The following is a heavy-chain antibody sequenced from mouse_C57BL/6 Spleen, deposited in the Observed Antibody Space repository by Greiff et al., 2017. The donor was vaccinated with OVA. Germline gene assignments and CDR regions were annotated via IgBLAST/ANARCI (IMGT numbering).Heavy chain of an antibody. V-gene: IGHV1-53*01. CDR3: ARSSMGYAMDY. CDR1: GYIFTSYW. D-gene: IGHD1-1*02. CDR2: INPSNGGT. J-gene: IGHJ4*01. Sequence: QVQLQPPWTELVKPGASVKLSCKASGYIFTSYWMHWVKQRPGQGLEWIGNINPSNGGTNYNEKFKSKATLTVDKSSSTAYMQLSSLTSEDSAVYYCARSSMGYAMDYWGQGTSVTVSS.